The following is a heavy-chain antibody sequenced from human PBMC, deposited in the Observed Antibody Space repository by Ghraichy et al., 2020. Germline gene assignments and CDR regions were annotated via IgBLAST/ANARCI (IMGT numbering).Heavy chain of an antibody. J-gene: IGHJ5*02. CDR1: GGSIRSSSYY. D-gene: IGHD1-1*01. CDR3: ARPGGTDWFDP. V-gene: IGHV4-39*01. CDR2: IYYSGST. Sequence: SETLSLTCTVSGGSIRSSSYYWGWIRQHPGKGLEWIGSIYYSGSTYYNPSLKSRVTISVDTSKNQFSLKLSSVTAAATAVYYCARPGGTDWFDPWGQVTLFTFSS.